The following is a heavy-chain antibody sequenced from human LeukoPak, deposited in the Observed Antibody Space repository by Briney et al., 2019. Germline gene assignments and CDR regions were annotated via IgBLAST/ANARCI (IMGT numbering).Heavy chain of an antibody. CDR3: ARAVVSGLEWLERYFDY. CDR2: IYYSGST. V-gene: IGHV4-31*03. D-gene: IGHD6-19*01. Sequence: PSETLSLTCTVSGGSISSGGYYWSWLRQHPGRGLEWLRYIYYSGSTYYNPSLKSRVTISVDTSKNQFSLKLSSVTAADTAVYYCARAVVSGLEWLERYFDYWGQGTLVTVSS. CDR1: GGSISSGGYY. J-gene: IGHJ4*02.